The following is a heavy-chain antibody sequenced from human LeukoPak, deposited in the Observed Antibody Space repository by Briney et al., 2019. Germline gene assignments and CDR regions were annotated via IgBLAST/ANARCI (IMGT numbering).Heavy chain of an antibody. D-gene: IGHD3-10*01. CDR1: GSTFTSYG. CDR2: MSAYNGNT. CDR3: ARSSPPEGYFDY. V-gene: IGHV1-18*01. Sequence: ASVRVSCKASGSTFTSYGISWVRQAPGQGPEWMGWMSAYNGNTNYAQKHPGRGTMTTATSTSTAYLELRSLTADDPATYYCARSSPPEGYFDYWGQGTLVTVSS. J-gene: IGHJ4*02.